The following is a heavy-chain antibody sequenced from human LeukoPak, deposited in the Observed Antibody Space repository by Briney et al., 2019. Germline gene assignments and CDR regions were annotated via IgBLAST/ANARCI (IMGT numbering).Heavy chain of an antibody. CDR3: ARDPQSQRGY. CDR2: INSDGSST. J-gene: IGHJ4*02. D-gene: IGHD1-1*01. V-gene: IGHV3-74*01. Sequence: QPGGSLRLSCAASGFTFSSYWMHWVRQAPGKGPVWVSRINSDGSSTSYADSVKGRFTISRDNAKNTLYLQMNSLRAEDTAVYYCARDPQSQRGYWGQGTLVTVSS. CDR1: GFTFSSYW.